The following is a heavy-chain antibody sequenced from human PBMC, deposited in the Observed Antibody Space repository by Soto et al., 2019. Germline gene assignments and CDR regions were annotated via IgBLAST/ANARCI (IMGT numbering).Heavy chain of an antibody. CDR2: INSDGGST. Sequence: GGSLRLSCAASGFTFSSYWMHWVRQAPGKGLVWVSRINSDGGSTSYADSVKGRFTISRDNAKNTLYLQMNSLRAEDTAVYYCARRQISPPTRGAASARGGMDVWGQGTTVTVSS. V-gene: IGHV3-74*01. CDR1: GFTFSSYW. J-gene: IGHJ6*02. D-gene: IGHD6-13*01. CDR3: ARRQISPPTRGAASARGGMDV.